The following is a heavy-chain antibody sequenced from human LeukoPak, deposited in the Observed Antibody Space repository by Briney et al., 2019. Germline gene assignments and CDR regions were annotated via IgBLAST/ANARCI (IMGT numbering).Heavy chain of an antibody. D-gene: IGHD3-16*01. CDR2: INPNSGGT. CDR1: GYTFTGYY. V-gene: IGHV1-2*02. J-gene: IGHJ2*01. CDR3: ARSAAGLGWDWYFDL. Sequence: ASVKVSCKASGYTFTGYYMHWVRQAPGQGLECMGWINPNSGGTNYAQKFQGRVTMTRDTSISTAYMELSRLRSDDTAVYYCARSAAGLGWDWYFDLWGRGTLVTVSS.